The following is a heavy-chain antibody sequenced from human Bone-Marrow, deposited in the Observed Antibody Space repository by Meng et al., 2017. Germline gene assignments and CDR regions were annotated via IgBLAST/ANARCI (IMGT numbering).Heavy chain of an antibody. V-gene: IGHV1-69*06. J-gene: IGHJ4*02. CDR2: IIPIFGTA. CDR3: ATRGNPYLNC. CDR1: GGTFSTYA. Sequence: VHACGVVKMPGLSVNVPSKTCGGTFSTYAISWVRRATGPGLEWMGGIIPIFGTANYAQKFQGRVTITADKSTSTAYMELSSLRSDDTAVYYCATRGNPYLNCWGQGTLVTVSS.